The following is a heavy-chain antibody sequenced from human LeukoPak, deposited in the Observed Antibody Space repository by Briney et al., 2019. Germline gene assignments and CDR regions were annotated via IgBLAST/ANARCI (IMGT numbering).Heavy chain of an antibody. Sequence: PSQTLSLTCAVSGGSISSGGYSWSWIRQPPGKGLEWIGYIYHSGSTYYNPSLKSRVTISVDRSKNQFSLKLSSVTAADTAVYYCARAPRYSSSSTNWFDPWGQGTLVTVSS. J-gene: IGHJ5*02. V-gene: IGHV4-30-2*01. CDR2: IYHSGST. CDR3: ARAPRYSSSSTNWFDP. CDR1: GGSISSGGYS. D-gene: IGHD6-13*01.